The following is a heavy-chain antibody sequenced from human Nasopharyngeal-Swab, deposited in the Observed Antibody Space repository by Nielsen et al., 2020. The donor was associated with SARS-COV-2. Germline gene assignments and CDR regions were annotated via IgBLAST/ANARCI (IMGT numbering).Heavy chain of an antibody. CDR3: ARADGRFVNWFDP. CDR2: IYYSGST. CDR1: GGSVSSGSYY. D-gene: IGHD2-15*01. Sequence: SETLSLTCTVSGGSVSSGSYYWSWIRQPPGKGLEWIGYIYYSGSTNYNPSLKSRVTISVDTSKNQFSLKLSSVTAADTAVYYCARADGRFVNWFDPWGQGILVTVSS. V-gene: IGHV4-61*01. J-gene: IGHJ5*02.